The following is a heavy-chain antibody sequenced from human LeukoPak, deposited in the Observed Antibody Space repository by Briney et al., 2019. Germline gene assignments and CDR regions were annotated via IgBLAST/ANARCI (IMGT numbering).Heavy chain of an antibody. D-gene: IGHD6-19*01. CDR1: GFTFSSYA. J-gene: IGHJ3*02. Sequence: GGSLRLSCAASGFTFSSYAMHWVRQAPGKGLEWVAVISYDGSNKYYADSVKGRFTISRDNSKNTLYLQMNSLRAEDTAVYYCARDGQWLVYAFDIWGQGTMVTVSS. CDR3: ARDGQWLVYAFDI. CDR2: ISYDGSNK. V-gene: IGHV3-30-3*01.